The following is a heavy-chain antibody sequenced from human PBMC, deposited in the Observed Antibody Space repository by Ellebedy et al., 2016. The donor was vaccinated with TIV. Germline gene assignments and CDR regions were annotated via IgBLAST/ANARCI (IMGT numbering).Heavy chain of an antibody. D-gene: IGHD5-18*01. J-gene: IGHJ6*03. Sequence: GESLKISXGASGFAFSSHWMSWVRQAPGRGLEWVANIKEDESEKYYVDSVKGRFTISRDNARNSLYLQMNSLRAEDTAVYYCARGKENYGYDMDVWGKGTTITVSS. CDR3: ARGKENYGYDMDV. V-gene: IGHV3-7*01. CDR1: GFAFSSHW. CDR2: IKEDESEK.